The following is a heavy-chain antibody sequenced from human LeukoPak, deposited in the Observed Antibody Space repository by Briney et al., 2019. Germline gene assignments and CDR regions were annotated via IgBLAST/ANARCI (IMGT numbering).Heavy chain of an antibody. CDR2: ISGSGGST. CDR3: AKDRFTMVRGVLYYFDY. Sequence: GGSLRLSCAASGFTFSSYGMSWVRQAPGKGLEWVSAISGSGGSTYYADSVKGRFTISRDNSKNTLYLQMNSLRAEDTAVYYCAKDRFTMVRGVLYYFDYWGQGTLVTVSS. CDR1: GFTFSSYG. V-gene: IGHV3-23*01. D-gene: IGHD3-10*01. J-gene: IGHJ4*02.